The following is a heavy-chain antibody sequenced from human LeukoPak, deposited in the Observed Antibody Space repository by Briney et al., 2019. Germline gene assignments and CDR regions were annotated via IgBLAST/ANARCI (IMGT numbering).Heavy chain of an antibody. V-gene: IGHV5-51*01. CDR3: ARQWGDCSSTSCYSAY. CDR1: GYSFTSYW. CDR2: IYPGDSKT. Sequence: GESLKISCKASGYSFTSYWIAWVRQVPGKGLEWMGLIYPGDSKTRYSPSFQGQVTISADKSISTAYLQWSSLKASVTAIYYCARQWGDCSSTSCYSAYWGQGTLVTVSS. D-gene: IGHD2-2*01. J-gene: IGHJ4*02.